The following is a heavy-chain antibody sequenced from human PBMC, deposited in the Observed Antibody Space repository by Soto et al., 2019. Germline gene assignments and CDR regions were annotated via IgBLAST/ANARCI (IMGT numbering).Heavy chain of an antibody. CDR2: INAGNGNT. CDR1: GYTFTSYA. Sequence: ASVKVSCKASGYTFTSYAMHWVRQAPGQRLEWMGWINAGNGNTIYSQKFQGRVTITRDTSASTAYMELSSLRSEDTAVYYCASFPNRGDPSYYYMDVWGKGTTVTVSS. J-gene: IGHJ6*03. CDR3: ASFPNRGDPSYYYMDV. D-gene: IGHD2-21*02. V-gene: IGHV1-3*01.